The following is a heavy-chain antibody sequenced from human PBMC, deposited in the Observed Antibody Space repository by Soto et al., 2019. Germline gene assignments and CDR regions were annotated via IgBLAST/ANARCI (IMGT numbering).Heavy chain of an antibody. J-gene: IGHJ5*02. CDR1: GFAFSTFD. V-gene: IGHV3-13*01. CDR2: IGTLSDT. Sequence: GRSLRLSCAGSGFAFSTFDIHWVRQAPGKGLEWVSGIGTLSDTFYAASVQGRFTISRQNAKNSVYLQMNSLRAGDTAFYYCARGRSFSYDSTPPPMFDPWGQGTMVTVYS. CDR3: ARGRSFSYDSTPPPMFDP. D-gene: IGHD3-10*01.